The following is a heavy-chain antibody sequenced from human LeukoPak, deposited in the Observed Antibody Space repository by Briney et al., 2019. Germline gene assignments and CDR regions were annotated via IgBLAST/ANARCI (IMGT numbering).Heavy chain of an antibody. CDR1: GFTFSNYY. CDR3: ARDHGDYGLN. J-gene: IGHJ4*02. D-gene: IGHD4-17*01. Sequence: GGSLRLSCTAAGFTFSNYYMTWIRQAPGKGLEWVSYISSSGSTTYYADSVKGRFTISRDNARNSLYLQMFSPKAEDTAVYYCARDHGDYGLNWGQGTLVTVSS. V-gene: IGHV3-11*01. CDR2: ISSSGSTT.